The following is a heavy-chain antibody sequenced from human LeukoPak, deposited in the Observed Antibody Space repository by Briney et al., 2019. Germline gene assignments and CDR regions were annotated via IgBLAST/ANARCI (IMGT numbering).Heavy chain of an antibody. CDR1: GFTVNNKY. D-gene: IGHD3-10*01. V-gene: IGHV3-53*01. Sequence: PGGSLRLSCAASGFTVNNKYMTWVRQAPGKGLEWVSLIYNDGRTYYADSVKGRCTISRDNSKNTLYLQINSLRAEDTAVYYCAGGGFGEAYYYYYYMDVWGKGTTVTVSS. J-gene: IGHJ6*03. CDR2: IYNDGRT. CDR3: AGGGFGEAYYYYYYMDV.